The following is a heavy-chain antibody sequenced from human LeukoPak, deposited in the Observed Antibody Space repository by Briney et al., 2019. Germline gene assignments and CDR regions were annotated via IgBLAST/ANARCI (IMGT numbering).Heavy chain of an antibody. J-gene: IGHJ5*02. D-gene: IGHD2-2*01. Sequence: GGSLRLSCAASGFTFSDYYMSWVRQAPGKGLEWVSAISGSGGSTYYADSVKGRFTISRDNAKNSLYLQMNSLRAEDTAVYYCARAGSNIVVVPNWFDPWGQGTLVTVSS. CDR1: GFTFSDYY. CDR3: ARAGSNIVVVPNWFDP. V-gene: IGHV3-11*04. CDR2: ISGSGGST.